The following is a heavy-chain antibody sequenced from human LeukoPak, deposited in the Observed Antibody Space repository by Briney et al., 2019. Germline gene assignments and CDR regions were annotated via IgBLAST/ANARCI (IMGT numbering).Heavy chain of an antibody. CDR2: ISYSGSA. CDR1: GGSISSGGYY. J-gene: IGHJ4*02. CDR3: ARGGDNDEFDY. Sequence: SETLSLTCTVSGGSISSGGYYWSWIRQHPGKGLEWIGYISYSGSAYYNPSLKSRVTISVDTSKNQFSLELSSVTAADTAVYYCARGGDNDEFDYWGQGTLVTVSS. D-gene: IGHD5-24*01. V-gene: IGHV4-31*03.